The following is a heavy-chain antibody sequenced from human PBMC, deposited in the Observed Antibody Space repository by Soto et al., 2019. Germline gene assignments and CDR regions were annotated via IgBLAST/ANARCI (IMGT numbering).Heavy chain of an antibody. Sequence: PSETLSLPCTVSSGSLRSYYWCWFRQPPGKGLEWIGSIPYSGITKSNPSPKGRVNPSAVPAKSHCSLKLLSVTPENTAVYYCASGDYLAGFSYKQIKWLDPWGQGTLVTVSS. J-gene: IGHJ5*01. V-gene: IGHV4-59*01. CDR2: IPYSGIT. CDR1: SGSLRSYY. CDR3: ASGDYLAGFSYKQIKWLDP. D-gene: IGHD3-22*01.